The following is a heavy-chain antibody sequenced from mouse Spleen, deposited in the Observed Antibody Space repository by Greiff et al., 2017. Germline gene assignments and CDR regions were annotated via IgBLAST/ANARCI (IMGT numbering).Heavy chain of an antibody. D-gene: IGHD4-1*01. CDR2: ISGGGSYT. Sequence: VQLKESGGGLVKPGGSLKLSCAASGFTFSSYGMSWVRQTPEKRLEWVATISGGGSYTYYPDSVKGRFTISRDNAKNNLYLQMSSLRSEDTALYYCARRELTGNPPFAYWGQGTLVTVSA. CDR3: ARRELTGNPPFAY. V-gene: IGHV5-9-2*01. J-gene: IGHJ3*01. CDR1: GFTFSSYG.